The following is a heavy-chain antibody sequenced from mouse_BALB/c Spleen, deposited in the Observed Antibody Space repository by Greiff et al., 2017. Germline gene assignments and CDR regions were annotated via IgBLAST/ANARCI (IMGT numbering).Heavy chain of an antibody. J-gene: IGHJ4*01. CDR3: ASPITTVASYAMDY. D-gene: IGHD1-1*01. CDR1: GYSITSGYY. V-gene: IGHV3-6*02. Sequence: DVKLQESGPGLVKPSQSLSLTCSVTGYSITSGYYWNWIRQFPGNKLEWMGYISYDGSNNYNPSLKNRISITRDTSKNQFFLKLNSVTTEDTATYYCASPITTVASYAMDYWGQGTSVTVSS. CDR2: ISYDGSN.